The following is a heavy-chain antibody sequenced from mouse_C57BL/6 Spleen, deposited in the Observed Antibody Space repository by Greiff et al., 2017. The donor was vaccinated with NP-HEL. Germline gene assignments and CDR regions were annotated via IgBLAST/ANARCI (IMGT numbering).Heavy chain of an antibody. CDR3: ARGRLLRWYFDV. CDR2: IDPSDSET. J-gene: IGHJ1*03. V-gene: IGHV1-52*01. Sequence: VQLQQSGAELVRPGSSVKLSCKASGYTFTSYWMHWVKQRPIQGLEWIGNIDPSDSETHYNQKFKNKATLTVDKSSSTAYMQLSSLTSEDSAVYYCARGRLLRWYFDVWGTGTTVTVSS. D-gene: IGHD2-3*01. CDR1: GYTFTSYW.